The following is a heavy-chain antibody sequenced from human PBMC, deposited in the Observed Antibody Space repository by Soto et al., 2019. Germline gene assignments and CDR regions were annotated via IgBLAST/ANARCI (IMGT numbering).Heavy chain of an antibody. CDR1: GYTFTSYD. CDR3: ARGVFSGHV. J-gene: IGHJ6*02. CDR2: MKPNSGNT. V-gene: IGHV1-8*01. Sequence: QVQLVQSGAEVKKPGASVKVSCKASGYTFTSYDINWVRQATGQGLEWMGWMKPNSGNTGYAQKFQGRLTMASNTSKSTAYMELSSLRSEDTAVYYFARGVFSGHVWGQGTTVTVSS.